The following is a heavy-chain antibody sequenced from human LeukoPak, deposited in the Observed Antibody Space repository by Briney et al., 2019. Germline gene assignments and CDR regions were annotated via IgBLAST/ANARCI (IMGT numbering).Heavy chain of an antibody. D-gene: IGHD6-19*01. CDR3: TRDQWQWVISYYYYSMDV. V-gene: IGHV1-24*01. CDR1: GYTLTELS. J-gene: IGHJ6*03. Sequence: ASVKVSCKVSGYTLTELSMHWVRQSPGKGLEWMGGFDPEDGETIYAQKFQGRVTMTEDTSTDTAYMELSSLRSEDTAVYYCTRDQWQWVISYYYYSMDVWGKGTTVAVSS. CDR2: FDPEDGET.